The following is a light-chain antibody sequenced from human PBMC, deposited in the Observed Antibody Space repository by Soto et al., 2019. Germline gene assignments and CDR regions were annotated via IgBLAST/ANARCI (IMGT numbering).Light chain of an antibody. Sequence: DIQITQSPSSVSASVGDRVTITCRSSEDISTWLAWCQQKPGKAPKLLIYAASTLQSGVPSRFSGSGSGTDFTLTISCLQSEDFATSYCQQYYSFPPTFGQGTKVDIK. V-gene: IGKV1-12*01. CDR1: EDISTW. CDR3: QQYYSFPPT. CDR2: AAS. J-gene: IGKJ1*01.